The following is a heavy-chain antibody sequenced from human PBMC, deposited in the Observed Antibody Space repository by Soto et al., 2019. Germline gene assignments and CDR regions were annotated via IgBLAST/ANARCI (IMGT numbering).Heavy chain of an antibody. Sequence: SETLCLTCTVSGGSISSYYWSWIRQPAGKGLEWIGRIYTSGSTNYNPSLKSRVTMSVDTSKNQFSLKLSSVTAADAAVYYCARSISGSYSAHYYYYYGMDVWGQGTTVTVSS. CDR1: GGSISSYY. CDR2: IYTSGST. D-gene: IGHD1-26*01. V-gene: IGHV4-4*07. J-gene: IGHJ6*02. CDR3: ARSISGSYSAHYYYYYGMDV.